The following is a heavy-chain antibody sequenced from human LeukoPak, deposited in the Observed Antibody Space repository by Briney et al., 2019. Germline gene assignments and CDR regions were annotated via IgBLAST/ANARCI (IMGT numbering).Heavy chain of an antibody. Sequence: KSSETLSLTCTVSGGSISSYYWSWIRQPPGKGLEWIGYIYYSGSTNYNPSLKSRVTISVDTSKNQFSLKLSSVTAADTAVYYRARAYGDYLWGRFDPWGQGTLVTVSS. CDR1: GGSISSYY. J-gene: IGHJ5*02. CDR2: IYYSGST. D-gene: IGHD4-17*01. CDR3: ARAYGDYLWGRFDP. V-gene: IGHV4-59*12.